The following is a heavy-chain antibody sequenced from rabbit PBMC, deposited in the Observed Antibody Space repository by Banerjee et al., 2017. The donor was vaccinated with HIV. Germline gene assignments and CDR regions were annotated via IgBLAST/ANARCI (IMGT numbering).Heavy chain of an antibody. D-gene: IGHD2-1*01. J-gene: IGHJ3*01. CDR2: IYTGDATT. CDR3: ARPSYDDYGDPTRLDL. V-gene: IGHV1S40*01. Sequence: QSLEESGGGLVKPEGSLTLTCTASGFSFSSSYYMCWVRQAPGKGLEWIGCIYTGDATTYYASWAKGRFTISKTSSTTVTLQMTSLTAADTATYFCARPSYDDYGDPTRLDLWGPGTLVTVS. CDR1: GFSFSSSYY.